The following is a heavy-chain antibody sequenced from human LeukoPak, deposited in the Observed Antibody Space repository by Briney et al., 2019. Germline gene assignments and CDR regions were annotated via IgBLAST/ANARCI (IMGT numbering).Heavy chain of an antibody. CDR2: IYTTGDT. V-gene: IGHV4-4*09. CDR1: GVSISSYY. CDR3: ARATPVGGVRFDY. J-gene: IGHJ4*02. Sequence: PSETLSLTCTVSGVSISSYYWSWIRQPPGKGLEWIGSIYTTGDTRYNPSLKSPVTISVDTSKNQFSLKLSSVTAADTAVYYCARATPVGGVRFDYWGQGTLVTVSS. D-gene: IGHD3-16*01.